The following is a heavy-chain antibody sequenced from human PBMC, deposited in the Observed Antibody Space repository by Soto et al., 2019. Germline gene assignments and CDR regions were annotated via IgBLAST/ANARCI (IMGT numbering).Heavy chain of an antibody. J-gene: IGHJ4*02. D-gene: IGHD2-2*01. CDR2: ISSNGNTI. CDR1: GFDFNNYA. CDR3: VKCRCRTTTCYSVFLDF. V-gene: IGHV3-64D*06. Sequence: PGGSLRLSCSASGFDFNNYAMHWVRQAPGKGPEYLSGISSNGNTIYYADSVKDRITISRDNSKNAVYLQLSSLTTADTAVYHCVKCRCRTTTCYSVFLDFWGQGTLVTVSS.